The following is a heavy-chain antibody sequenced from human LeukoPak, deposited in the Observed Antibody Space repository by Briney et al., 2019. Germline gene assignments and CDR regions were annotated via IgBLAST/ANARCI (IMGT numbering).Heavy chain of an antibody. CDR2: MYYSGST. Sequence: SETLSLTCTVSGGSVSSGSYYWNWVRQPPGKGLERIGHMYYSGSTDYTPPLKSLLPISAHTSKNHFSLKMPSVTAADTAVYYCAIDPGETDEFFEYWGQGTLVTVSS. V-gene: IGHV4-61*01. D-gene: IGHD2-21*01. J-gene: IGHJ4*02. CDR1: GGSVSSGSYY. CDR3: AIDPGETDEFFEY.